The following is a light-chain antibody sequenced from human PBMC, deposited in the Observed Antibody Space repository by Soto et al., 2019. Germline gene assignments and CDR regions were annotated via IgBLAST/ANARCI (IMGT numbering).Light chain of an antibody. CDR3: QQLWTYPLT. J-gene: IGKJ4*01. CDR1: QSVSSNH. Sequence: DIVLTQSPGTLSLSPGARAPLYCRARQSVSSNHLAWYQQKPGQAPRLLIYGGSSRATGIPVRFSGSGSGTEFTLTISSLQSEDFATYYCQQLWTYPLTFGGGTKVDIK. CDR2: GGS. V-gene: IGKV3-20*01.